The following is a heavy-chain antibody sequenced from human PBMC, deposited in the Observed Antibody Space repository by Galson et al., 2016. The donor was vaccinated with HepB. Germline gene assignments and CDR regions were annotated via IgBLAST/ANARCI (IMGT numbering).Heavy chain of an antibody. Sequence: SLRLSCAASGLSFSHYAVSWVRQAPGKGLEWVSAINGTGTITKYADSVKGRFTISRDNSKNTMYLQVNSLRAEDTAVYYCARGGLGNYYAYGMDVWGHGTTVTVSS. CDR3: ARGGLGNYYAYGMDV. CDR1: GLSFSHYA. V-gene: IGHV3-23*01. CDR2: INGTGTIT. J-gene: IGHJ6*02. D-gene: IGHD3/OR15-3a*01.